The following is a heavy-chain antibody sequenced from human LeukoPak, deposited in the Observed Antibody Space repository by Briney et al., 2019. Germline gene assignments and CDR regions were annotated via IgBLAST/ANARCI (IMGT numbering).Heavy chain of an antibody. D-gene: IGHD3-10*01. CDR3: ARDLRGPFDY. V-gene: IGHV3-30-3*01. CDR1: GFTSSSYA. Sequence: GGSLRLSCAASGFTSSSYAMHWVRQAPGKGLEWVAVITYDGSNKYYADSVKGRFTISRANSKNTLYLQMNSLRSGNTAVYYCARDLRGPFDYWGQGTLVTVSS. CDR2: ITYDGSNK. J-gene: IGHJ4*02.